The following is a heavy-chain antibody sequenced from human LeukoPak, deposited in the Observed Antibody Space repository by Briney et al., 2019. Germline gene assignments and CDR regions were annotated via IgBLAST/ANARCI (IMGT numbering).Heavy chain of an antibody. CDR1: GFTFSSYT. J-gene: IGHJ3*02. Sequence: PGGSLRLSCAASGFTFSSYTMNWVRQAPGKGLEWVSSISTSSRYMYYGDSMKGRFTISRDNAKNSLYLQMNSLRAEDSAVYFCARPILPTADDGFDIWGQGTMVTVSS. D-gene: IGHD2-21*02. CDR2: ISTSSRYM. CDR3: ARPILPTADDGFDI. V-gene: IGHV3-21*01.